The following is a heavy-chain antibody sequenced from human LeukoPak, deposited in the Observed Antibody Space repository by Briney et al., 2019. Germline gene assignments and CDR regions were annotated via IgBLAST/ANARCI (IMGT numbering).Heavy chain of an antibody. D-gene: IGHD2/OR15-2a*01. CDR2: IYTSGST. Sequence: SETLSLTCTVSGGSISSYYWSWIRQPAGKGLEWIGRIYTSGSTNYNPSLKSRVSISVDTSKNQFSLKLRSVTAADTAVYYCARNDGTTSWVDYWGQGTLVTVSS. CDR3: ARNDGTTSWVDY. J-gene: IGHJ4*02. V-gene: IGHV4-4*07. CDR1: GGSISSYY.